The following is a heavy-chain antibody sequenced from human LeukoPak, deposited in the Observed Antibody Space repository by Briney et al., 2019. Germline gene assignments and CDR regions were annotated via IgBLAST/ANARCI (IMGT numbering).Heavy chain of an antibody. J-gene: IGHJ4*02. CDR3: VSFYETY. D-gene: IGHD2-2*01. CDR2: INSDGSWT. Sequence: GGSLRLSCAASGNYWMHWVRQAPGKGLLWVSHINSDGSWTTYADSVKGRFTISKDNAKNTVYLQMNNLRAEDTAVYYCVSFYETYWGRGTLVTASS. V-gene: IGHV3-74*01. CDR1: GNYW.